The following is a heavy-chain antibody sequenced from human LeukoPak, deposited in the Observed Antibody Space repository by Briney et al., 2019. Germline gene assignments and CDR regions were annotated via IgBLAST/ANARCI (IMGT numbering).Heavy chain of an antibody. V-gene: IGHV4-28*05. Sequence: PSETLSLTCSVSGSSIASLNWWGWIRQPPGKGLEWIGYIYYTGSIYYNPSLKSRVTISVDTSKNQFSLKLSSVTAADTAVYYCARVTTGYYYYMDVWGKGTTVTVSS. CDR2: IYYTGSI. CDR3: ARVTTGYYYYMDV. CDR1: GSSIASLNW. J-gene: IGHJ6*03. D-gene: IGHD4-11*01.